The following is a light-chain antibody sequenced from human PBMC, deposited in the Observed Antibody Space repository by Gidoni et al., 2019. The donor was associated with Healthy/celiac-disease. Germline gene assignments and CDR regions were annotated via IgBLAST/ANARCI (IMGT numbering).Light chain of an antibody. J-gene: IGKJ1*01. V-gene: IGKV3-15*01. CDR2: GAS. Sequence: EIVMTQSPATLSVSPGERATLSCMASQSVSSNLAWYQQKPGQAPRLLIYGASSGSGTEFTLTISSLQSEDFAVYYCQQYNNWRRTFXXXTKVEIK. CDR1: QSVSSN. CDR3: QQYNNWRRT.